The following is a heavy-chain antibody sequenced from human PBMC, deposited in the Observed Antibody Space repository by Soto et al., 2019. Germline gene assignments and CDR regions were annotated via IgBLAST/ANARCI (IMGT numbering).Heavy chain of an antibody. Sequence: QVQLVQSGAEVKKPGSSVKVSCKASGGTFSSYTISWVRQAPGQGLEWMGRIIPILGIANYAQKFQGRVTITADKYTSTAYMELSSLRSEDTAVYYCASAYGGDSTRLFDYWGQGTLVTVSS. CDR1: GGTFSSYT. J-gene: IGHJ4*02. CDR2: IIPILGIA. V-gene: IGHV1-69*02. D-gene: IGHD2-21*02. CDR3: ASAYGGDSTRLFDY.